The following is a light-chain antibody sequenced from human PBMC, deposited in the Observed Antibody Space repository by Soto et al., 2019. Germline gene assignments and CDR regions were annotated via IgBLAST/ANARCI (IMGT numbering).Light chain of an antibody. CDR2: EVN. CDR3: SSYTSSTTVI. CDR1: SSDVGGYTF. Sequence: QSVLTQPASVSGSPGQSITISCTGTSSDVGGYTFVSWYQHHLGKAPKLLVYEVNNRPSGVSDRFSGSKSGNTASLTISGLQTEDEAAYYCSSYTSSTTVIFGGGTKLTVL. J-gene: IGLJ2*01. V-gene: IGLV2-14*01.